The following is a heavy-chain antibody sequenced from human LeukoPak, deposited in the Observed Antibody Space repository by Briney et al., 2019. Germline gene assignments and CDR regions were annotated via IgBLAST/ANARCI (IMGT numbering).Heavy chain of an antibody. CDR1: GYTFTSYG. CDR3: ARDLFATVTRDYYYYYMDV. CDR2: IIPIFGTA. J-gene: IGHJ6*03. V-gene: IGHV1-69*13. D-gene: IGHD4-11*01. Sequence: SVKVSCKASGYTFTSYGISWVRQAPGQGLEWMGGIIPIFGTANYAQKFQGRVTITADESTSTAYMELSSLRSEDTAAYYCARDLFATVTRDYYYYYMDVWGKGTTVTVPS.